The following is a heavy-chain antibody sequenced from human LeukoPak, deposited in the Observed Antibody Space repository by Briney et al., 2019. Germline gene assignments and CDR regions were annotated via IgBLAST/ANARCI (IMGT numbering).Heavy chain of an antibody. D-gene: IGHD3-10*01. Sequence: PSETLSLTCTVSGGSISSYYWSWIRQPPGKGLEWIGYIYYSGSTNYNPSLKSRVTISVDTSKNQFSLKLSSVTAADTAVYYCARDPYYYGSGSYWGSPEYYFDYWGQGTLVTVSS. CDR3: ARDPYYYGSGSYWGSPEYYFDY. CDR2: IYYSGST. CDR1: GGSISSYY. V-gene: IGHV4-59*01. J-gene: IGHJ4*02.